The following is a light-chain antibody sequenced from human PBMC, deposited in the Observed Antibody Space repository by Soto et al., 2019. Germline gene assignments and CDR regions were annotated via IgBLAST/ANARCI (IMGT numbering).Light chain of an antibody. CDR3: QQYNNWPRT. V-gene: IGKV3-15*01. CDR2: GAS. CDR1: QSVSSN. J-gene: IGKJ1*01. Sequence: ETVMTQSPATLSVSPGERATLSCRASQSVSSNLAWYQQKPGQVPRLLIYGASTRVTGIPARFSGSGSGTEFTLTISSLQSEDFAVYYCQQYNNWPRTFGQGTKVEIK.